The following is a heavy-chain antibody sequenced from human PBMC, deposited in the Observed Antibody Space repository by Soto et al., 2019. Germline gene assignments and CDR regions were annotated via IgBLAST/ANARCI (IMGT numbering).Heavy chain of an antibody. CDR1: GFTFSSYW. V-gene: IGHV3-7*01. Sequence: LRLSCAASGFTFSSYWMSWVRQAPGKGLEWVANIKQDGSEKYYVDSVKGRFTISRDNAKNSLYLQMNSLRAEDTAVYYCITTYSGTPARPYLDLWGQGTPVTVSS. J-gene: IGHJ4*02. D-gene: IGHD1-26*01. CDR2: IKQDGSEK. CDR3: ITTYSGTPARPYLDL.